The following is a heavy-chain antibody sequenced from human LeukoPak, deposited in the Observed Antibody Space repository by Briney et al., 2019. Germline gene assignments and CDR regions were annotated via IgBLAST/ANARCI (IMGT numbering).Heavy chain of an antibody. J-gene: IGHJ4*02. CDR2: ISGSGGST. D-gene: IGHD2-2*01. V-gene: IGHV3-23*01. CDR1: GFTFSSYA. CDR3: ARDGTYCSSTSCYRRGY. Sequence: GGSLRLSCAASGFTFSSYAMSWVRQAPGKGLEWVSAISGSGGSTYYADSVKGRFTISRDNSKNTLFLQMNSLRAEDTAVYYCARDGTYCSSTSCYRRGYWGQGTLVTASS.